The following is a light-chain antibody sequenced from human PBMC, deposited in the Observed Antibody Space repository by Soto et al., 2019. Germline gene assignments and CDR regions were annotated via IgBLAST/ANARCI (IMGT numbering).Light chain of an antibody. J-gene: IGKJ1*01. CDR1: LTVATN. CDR3: HQYNNWPPWT. Sequence: DIVMTQSPATLSVSPGERATLSCRASLTVATNLAWYQQKPGQAPRLLIYYASTRATGIPARFSGSGSVKEFTLTISSVQSEDSAVYYCHQYNNWPPWTFGQGTKVEV. V-gene: IGKV3-15*01. CDR2: YAS.